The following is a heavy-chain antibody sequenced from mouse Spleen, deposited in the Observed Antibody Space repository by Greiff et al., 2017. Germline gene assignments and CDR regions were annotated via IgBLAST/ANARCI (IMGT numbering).Heavy chain of an antibody. Sequence: VQLQQSGPVLVKPGASVKMSCKASGYTFTDYYMNWVKQSHGKSLEWIGVINPYNGGTSYNQKFKGKATLTVDKSSSTAYMELNSLTSEDSAVYYCARDYGSSYPYYFDYWGQGTTLTVSS. J-gene: IGHJ2*01. D-gene: IGHD1-1*01. V-gene: IGHV1-19*01. CDR2: INPYNGGT. CDR1: GYTFTDYY. CDR3: ARDYGSSYPYYFDY.